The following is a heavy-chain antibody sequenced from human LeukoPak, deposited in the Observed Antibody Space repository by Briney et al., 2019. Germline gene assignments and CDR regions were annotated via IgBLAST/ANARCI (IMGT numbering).Heavy chain of an antibody. CDR2: INHSGST. Sequence: PSETLSLTCAVYGGSFSGYYWSWIRQPPGKGLEWIGEINHSGSTNYNPSLKSRVTISVDTSKNQFSLKLSSVTAADTAVYYCARVRLMITFGGVIATPYYFDYWGQGTLVTVSS. V-gene: IGHV4-34*01. D-gene: IGHD3-16*02. J-gene: IGHJ4*02. CDR1: GGSFSGYY. CDR3: ARVRLMITFGGVIATPYYFDY.